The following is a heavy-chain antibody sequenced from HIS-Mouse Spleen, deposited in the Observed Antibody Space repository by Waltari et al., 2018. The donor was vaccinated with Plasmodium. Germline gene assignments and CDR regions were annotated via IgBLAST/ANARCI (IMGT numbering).Heavy chain of an antibody. CDR1: GYTFTGYF. J-gene: IGHJ3*02. CDR3: ARDPKQLGSAFDI. D-gene: IGHD7-27*01. CDR2: INPNSGGT. V-gene: IGHV1-2*02. Sequence: QVQLVQSGAEVKKPGASVKVSCKASGYTFTGYFMHWVRQAPGQGLEWMGGINPNSGGTNYAQRFQGRVTMTRDTSISTAYMELSRLRSDDTAVYYCARDPKQLGSAFDIWGQGTMVTVSS.